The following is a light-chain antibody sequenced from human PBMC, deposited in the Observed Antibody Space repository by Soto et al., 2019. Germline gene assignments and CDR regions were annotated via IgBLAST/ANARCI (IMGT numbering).Light chain of an antibody. CDR3: ASWDDSLSGSWV. J-gene: IGLJ3*02. CDR2: SNS. Sequence: QLVLIQPPSVSGTPGQRVTISCSGSSSNVGRNTVDWYQQLPGTAPKLLIYSNSQRPSGVPDRFSGSKSGTSASLAISGLQSEDEAEYYCASWDDSLSGSWVFGGGTKLTVL. V-gene: IGLV1-44*01. CDR1: SSNVGRNT.